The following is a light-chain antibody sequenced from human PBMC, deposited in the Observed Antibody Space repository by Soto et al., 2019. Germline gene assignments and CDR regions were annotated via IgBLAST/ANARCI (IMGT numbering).Light chain of an antibody. Sequence: QSVLTQPPSASGTPGQRVTISCSGSSSSIGGHTVNWYRHLPGTAPKVVIYDDNQRPSGVPDRFSGSKSGTSASLAISGLQPEDEAHYYCAAWDDSLNGVMFGGGTKLTVL. V-gene: IGLV1-44*01. J-gene: IGLJ3*02. CDR2: DDN. CDR3: AAWDDSLNGVM. CDR1: SSSIGGHT.